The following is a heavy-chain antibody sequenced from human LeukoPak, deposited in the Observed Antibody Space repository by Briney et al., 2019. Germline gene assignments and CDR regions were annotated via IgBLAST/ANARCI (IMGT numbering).Heavy chain of an antibody. J-gene: IGHJ5*02. CDR3: AIAAAGTSWFDP. V-gene: IGHV1-18*01. D-gene: IGHD6-13*01. CDR2: ISAYNGNT. Sequence: ASVKVSCKASGYTFTSYGISWVRQAPGQGLEWMGWISAYNGNTNYAQKFQGRVTMTRDTSISTAYMELSRLRSDDTAVYYCAIAAAGTSWFDPWGQGTLVTVSS. CDR1: GYTFTSYG.